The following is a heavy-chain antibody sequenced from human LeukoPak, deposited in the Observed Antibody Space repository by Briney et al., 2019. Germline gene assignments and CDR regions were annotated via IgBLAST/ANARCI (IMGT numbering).Heavy chain of an antibody. D-gene: IGHD3-9*01. Sequence: GESLKISCKGSGYSFTSYWIGWVRQMPGKGLEWMGIIYPGDSDTRYSPSFQGQVTISADKSISTAYLQWSSLKASDTAMYYCARATYYDILTGYYIDYFDYWGQGTLVTVSS. V-gene: IGHV5-51*01. CDR1: GYSFTSYW. J-gene: IGHJ4*02. CDR2: IYPGDSDT. CDR3: ARATYYDILTGYYIDYFDY.